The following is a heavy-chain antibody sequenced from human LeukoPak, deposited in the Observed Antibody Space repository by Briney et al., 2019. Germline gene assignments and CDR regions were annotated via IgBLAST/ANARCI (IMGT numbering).Heavy chain of an antibody. CDR2: IYTSGST. V-gene: IGHV4-4*07. D-gene: IGHD3-10*01. CDR3: ARTYYYGSGREGYYFDY. Sequence: SETLSLTCTVSGGSISSYYWSWIRQPAGKGLEWIGRIYTSGSTNYNPSLKCRVTMSVDTSKNQFSLKLSSVTAADTAVYYCARTYYYGSGREGYYFDYWGQGTLVTVSS. CDR1: GGSISSYY. J-gene: IGHJ4*02.